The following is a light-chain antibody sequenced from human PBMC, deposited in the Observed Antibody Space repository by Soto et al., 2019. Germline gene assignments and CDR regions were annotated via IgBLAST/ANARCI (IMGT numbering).Light chain of an antibody. CDR2: ETS. J-gene: IGKJ5*01. Sequence: EIVLTQSPATLSLSPGERATLSCRASQSVEYFLAWYQQKPGQAPRLLIYETSHRATGIPARFSGGGSGTDFTLTISSLESEDFALYFCQHRGNWPPTFGQGTRLEIK. CDR3: QHRGNWPPT. V-gene: IGKV3-11*01. CDR1: QSVEYF.